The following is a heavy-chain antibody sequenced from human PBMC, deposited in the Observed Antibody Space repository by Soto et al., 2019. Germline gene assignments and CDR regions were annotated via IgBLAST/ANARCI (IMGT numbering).Heavy chain of an antibody. CDR3: AREGSGYNF. D-gene: IGHD5-12*01. CDR1: GVTFSSFG. J-gene: IGHJ1*01. V-gene: IGHV1-69*13. Sequence: SVKVSCKASGVTFSSFGISWVRQAPGQGLEWMGGIIPVFGRPNYAQRFRGRLTITADESTNTAYMELIDLTSEDTAVYYCAREGSGYNFWGQGTQVTVSS. CDR2: IIPVFGRP.